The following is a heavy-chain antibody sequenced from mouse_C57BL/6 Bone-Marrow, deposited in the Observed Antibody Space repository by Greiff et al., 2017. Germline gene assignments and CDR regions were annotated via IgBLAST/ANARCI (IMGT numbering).Heavy chain of an antibody. D-gene: IGHD2-5*01. CDR2: ISNGGGST. Sequence: EVKLVESGGGLVQPGGSLKLSCAASGFTFSDYYMYWVRQTPEKRLEWVAYISNGGGSTYYPDTVKGRFTISRDNAKNTLYLQMSRLKSEDTAMYYCARHYSNYFDYWGQGTTLTVSS. J-gene: IGHJ2*01. CDR3: ARHYSNYFDY. V-gene: IGHV5-12*01. CDR1: GFTFSDYY.